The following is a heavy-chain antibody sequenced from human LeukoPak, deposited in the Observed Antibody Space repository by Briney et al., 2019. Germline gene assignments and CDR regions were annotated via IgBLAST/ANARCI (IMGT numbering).Heavy chain of an antibody. Sequence: ASVKVSCKAFGYIFTSYYMHWVRQAPGQGLEWMGIINPSGGSTSYAQKFQGRVNMTRDMSTSTVYMELSSLRSDDTAVYYCARTGAANVLMVYAGAFDIWGQGTMVTVSS. D-gene: IGHD2-8*01. J-gene: IGHJ3*02. V-gene: IGHV1-46*01. CDR1: GYIFTSYY. CDR3: ARTGAANVLMVYAGAFDI. CDR2: INPSGGST.